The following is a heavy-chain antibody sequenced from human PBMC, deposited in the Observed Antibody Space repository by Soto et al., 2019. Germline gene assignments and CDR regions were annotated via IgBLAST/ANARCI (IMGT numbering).Heavy chain of an antibody. CDR3: AKVQLPATYYYYYMDV. Sequence: GGSLRLSCAASGFTFSSYGMHWVRQAPGKGLEWVAIISYDGSNKYYADSGKGRSTISRDNSKNTLYLQMNSLRAEDTAVYYCAKVQLPATYYYYYMDVWGKGTTVTVSS. CDR2: ISYDGSNK. V-gene: IGHV3-30*18. D-gene: IGHD1-1*01. J-gene: IGHJ6*03. CDR1: GFTFSSYG.